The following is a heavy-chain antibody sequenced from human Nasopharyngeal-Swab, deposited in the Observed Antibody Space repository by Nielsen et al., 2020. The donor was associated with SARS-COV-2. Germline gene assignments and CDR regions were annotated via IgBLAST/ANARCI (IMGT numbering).Heavy chain of an antibody. V-gene: IGHV3-23*01. CDR3: ARARKRWLQLDWAEGMDV. D-gene: IGHD5-24*01. J-gene: IGHJ6*02. Sequence: GESLKISCAASGFTFSSYAMSWVRQAPGKGLEWVSAISGSGGRTYYVDSVKGRFTISRDNSRNTLYLQMNSLRAEDTAVYYCARARKRWLQLDWAEGMDVWGQGTTVTVSS. CDR1: GFTFSSYA. CDR2: ISGSGGRT.